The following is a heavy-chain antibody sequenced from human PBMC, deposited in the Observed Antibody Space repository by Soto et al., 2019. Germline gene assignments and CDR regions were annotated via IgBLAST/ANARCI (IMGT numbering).Heavy chain of an antibody. CDR2: ISGSGGST. Sequence: GGSLRLSCAASGFTFSSYAMSWVRQAPGKGLEWVSAISGSGGSTYHADSVKGRFTISRDNSKNTLYLQMNSLRAEDTAVYYCAKTPGSGYCSGGSCYPEYFQHWGQGTLVTVSS. CDR3: AKTPGSGYCSGGSCYPEYFQH. CDR1: GFTFSSYA. V-gene: IGHV3-23*01. J-gene: IGHJ1*01. D-gene: IGHD2-15*01.